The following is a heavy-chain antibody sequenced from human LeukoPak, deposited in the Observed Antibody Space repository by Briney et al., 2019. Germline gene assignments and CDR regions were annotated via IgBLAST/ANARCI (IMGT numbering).Heavy chain of an antibody. CDR2: IYYSGST. J-gene: IGHJ4*02. CDR1: GGSISSSSYY. Sequence: PSETLSLTCTVSGGSISSSSYYWGWIRQPPGKGLEWIGSIYYSGSTYYNPSLKSRVTISVDTSKNQFSLKLSSVTAADTAVYYCAREARHYDILTGYPDYWGQGTLVTVSS. V-gene: IGHV4-39*02. CDR3: AREARHYDILTGYPDY. D-gene: IGHD3-9*01.